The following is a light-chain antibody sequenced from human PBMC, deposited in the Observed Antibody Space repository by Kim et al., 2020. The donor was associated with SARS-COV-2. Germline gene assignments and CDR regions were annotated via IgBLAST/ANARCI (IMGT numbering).Light chain of an antibody. V-gene: IGLV3-1*01. CDR2: QDS. CDR1: KLGDKY. CDR3: QAWDSSTGVV. Sequence: SYELTQPPSVSVSPGQTASITCSGDKLGDKYACWYQQKPCQSPVLVIYQDSKRPSGIPERFSGSNSGNTATLTISGTQAMDEADYYCQAWDSSTGVVFGG. J-gene: IGLJ2*01.